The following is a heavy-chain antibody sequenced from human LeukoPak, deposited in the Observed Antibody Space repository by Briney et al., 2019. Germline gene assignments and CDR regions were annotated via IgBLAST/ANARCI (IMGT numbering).Heavy chain of an antibody. CDR1: GYTFTGYY. CDR2: INPNSGGT. CDR3: ARGDGSSWYDLLGYYYYYYMDV. V-gene: IGHV1-2*02. Sequence: GASVKVSCKASGYTFTGYYMHWVRQAPGQGLEWMGWINPNSGGTNYAQKFQGRVTMTRDTSISTAYMELSRLRSDDTAVYYCARGDGSSWYDLLGYYYYYYMDVWGKGTTVTVSS. J-gene: IGHJ6*03. D-gene: IGHD6-13*01.